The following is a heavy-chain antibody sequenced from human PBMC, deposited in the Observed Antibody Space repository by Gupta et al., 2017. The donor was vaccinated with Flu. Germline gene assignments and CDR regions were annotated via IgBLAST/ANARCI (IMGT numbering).Heavy chain of an antibody. CDR1: IGHNDYY. J-gene: IGHJ4*02. CDR2: FYHNGDT. CDR3: ARFRAYSDYADY. D-gene: IGHD5-12*01. V-gene: IGHV4-39*01. Sequence: IGHNDYYWAWVRQPPGKGLEWIGSFYHNGDTYFNPFLRSRVIISGNTPMNQFSLWLTSVTAADSALYYCARFRAYSDYADYWGQGLLVTVSS.